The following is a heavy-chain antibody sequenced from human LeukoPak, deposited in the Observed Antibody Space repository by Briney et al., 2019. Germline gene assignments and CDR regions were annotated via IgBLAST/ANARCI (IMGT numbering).Heavy chain of an antibody. CDR1: GGSFSGYY. J-gene: IGHJ4*02. CDR3: ADVDKDY. CDR2: INHSGST. Sequence: PSETLSLTCAVYGGSFSGYYWSWIRQPPGKGLEWIGEINHSGSTNYNPSLKCRVTISVDTSKHQFSLKLSSVTAADTAVYYCADVDKDYWGQGTLVTVSS. D-gene: IGHD5-12*01. V-gene: IGHV4-34*01.